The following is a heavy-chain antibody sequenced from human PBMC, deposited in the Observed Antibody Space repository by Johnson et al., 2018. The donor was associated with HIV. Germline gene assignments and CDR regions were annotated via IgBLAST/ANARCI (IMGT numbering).Heavy chain of an antibody. V-gene: IGHV3-30*14. CDR1: GLTFSSYG. D-gene: IGHD1-26*01. J-gene: IGHJ3*02. CDR2: ISYDGSNK. CDR3: ARGSSGSWDAFDI. Sequence: QVQLVESGGGVAQPGRSLRLSCAASGLTFSSYGIHWVRQAPGKGLAWVAAISYDGSNKHYAGSVTGRFTISSDNSKNTLYLQMNSLRAEDTAVYYCARGSSGSWDAFDIWGQGTMVTVSS.